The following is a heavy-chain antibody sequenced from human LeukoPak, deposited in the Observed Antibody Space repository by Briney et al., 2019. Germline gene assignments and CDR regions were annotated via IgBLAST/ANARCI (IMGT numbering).Heavy chain of an antibody. CDR2: ISNSGNTI. J-gene: IGHJ3*02. V-gene: IGHV3-11*01. Sequence: GGSLRLSCAVSGFIFSDYYMTWIRQAPGKGLEWIAYISNSGNTIYFTDSVRGRFTISRENAKNSLYLQMNSLRAEDTAVYYCARDSAPTVRFAFDIWGQGTMVTVSS. D-gene: IGHD4-11*01. CDR1: GFIFSDYY. CDR3: ARDSAPTVRFAFDI.